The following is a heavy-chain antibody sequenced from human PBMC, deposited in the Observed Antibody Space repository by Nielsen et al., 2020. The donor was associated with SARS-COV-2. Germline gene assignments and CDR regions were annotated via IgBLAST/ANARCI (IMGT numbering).Heavy chain of an antibody. V-gene: IGHV1-8*01. Sequence: ASVKVSCKASGYTFTSYDINWVRQATGQGLEWMGWMNPNSGNTGYAQKFQGRVTMTRNTSISTAYMELRSLRSDDTAVYYCARIMTTVTWPLWFDYWGQGTLVTVSS. CDR3: ARIMTTVTWPLWFDY. CDR2: MNPNSGNT. CDR1: GYTFTSYD. D-gene: IGHD4-17*01. J-gene: IGHJ4*02.